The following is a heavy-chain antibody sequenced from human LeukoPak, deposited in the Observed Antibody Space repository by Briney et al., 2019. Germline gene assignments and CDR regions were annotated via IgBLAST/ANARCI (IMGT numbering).Heavy chain of an antibody. CDR3: ARRSSSSGSGFDY. CDR2: IYHSGST. Sequence: SETLSLTCAVSGGSISSSNWWSWVRQPPGKGLEWIGEIYHSGSTNYNPSLKSRVTISVDKSKNQFSLKLSSVTAADTAVYYCARRSSSSGSGFDYWGQGTLVTVSS. D-gene: IGHD6-6*01. CDR1: GGSISSSNW. V-gene: IGHV4-4*02. J-gene: IGHJ4*02.